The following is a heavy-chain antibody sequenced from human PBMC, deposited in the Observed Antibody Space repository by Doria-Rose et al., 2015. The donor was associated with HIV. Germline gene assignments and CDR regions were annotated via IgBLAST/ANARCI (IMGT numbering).Heavy chain of an antibody. D-gene: IGHD3-10*01. Sequence: VQLVQSGGGLVGPGGSLRLSCATSGFTFSSHRINWVRQAPGKGLEWVSSISSTSAEINYADSVRGRFTISRDNARNSLYLQMDSLGAEDTAIYYCATGVTLDYWGQGTLVTVSS. J-gene: IGHJ4*02. CDR2: ISSTSAEI. CDR3: ATGVTLDY. CDR1: GFTFSSHR. V-gene: IGHV3-21*01.